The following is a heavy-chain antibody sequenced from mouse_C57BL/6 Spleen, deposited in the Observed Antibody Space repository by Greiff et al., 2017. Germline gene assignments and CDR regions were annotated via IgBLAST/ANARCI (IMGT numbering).Heavy chain of an antibody. CDR2: IYPGDGDT. V-gene: IGHV1-82*01. J-gene: IGHJ4*01. Sequence: QVQLQQSGPELVKPGASVKISCKASGYAFSSSWMNWVKQRPGKGLEWIGRIYPGDGDTNYNGKFKGKATLTADKSSSTAYMQLSSLTSEDSAVYFCARGEIDSSYALYYYAMDYWGQGTSVTVSS. D-gene: IGHD1-1*01. CDR1: GYAFSSSW. CDR3: ARGEIDSSYALYYYAMDY.